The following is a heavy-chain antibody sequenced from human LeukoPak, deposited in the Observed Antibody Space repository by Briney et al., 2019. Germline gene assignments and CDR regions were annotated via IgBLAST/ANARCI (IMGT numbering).Heavy chain of an antibody. Sequence: SETLSLTCTVSGGSISGYYWSWIRQPAGKGLEWIGRIYNSESINYNPSLKSRVTMSIDTSKNQFSLKLSSVTAADTAAYYCARDWDTAMVWWFDPWGQGTLVTVSS. CDR3: ARDWDTAMVWWFDP. CDR1: GGSISGYY. CDR2: IYNSESI. V-gene: IGHV4-4*07. J-gene: IGHJ5*02. D-gene: IGHD5-18*01.